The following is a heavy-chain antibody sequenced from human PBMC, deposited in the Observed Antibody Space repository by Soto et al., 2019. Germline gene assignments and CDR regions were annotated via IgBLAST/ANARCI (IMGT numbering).Heavy chain of an antibody. D-gene: IGHD2-2*01. CDR1: GGTFSSYA. CDR2: IIPIFGTA. J-gene: IGHJ6*02. Sequence: SVKVSCKASGGTFSSYAISWVRQAPGQGLEWMGGIIPIFGTANYAQKFQGRVTITADESTSTAYMELSSLRSEDTAVYYCARMIVPAAKGMGYYYGMDVWGQGTTVTVSS. CDR3: ARMIVPAAKGMGYYYGMDV. V-gene: IGHV1-69*13.